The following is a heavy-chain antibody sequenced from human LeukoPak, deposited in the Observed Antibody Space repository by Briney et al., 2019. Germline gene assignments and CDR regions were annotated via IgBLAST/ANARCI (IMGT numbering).Heavy chain of an antibody. CDR2: ISWNSGSI. J-gene: IGHJ4*02. D-gene: IGHD3-16*01. V-gene: IGHV3-9*01. Sequence: PAGGSLRLSCAASGFTFDDYAMHWVRQAPGKGLEWVSGISWNSGSIGYADSVKGRFTISRDNAKNSLYLQMNSLRAEDTALYYCTKGPGDTIYFDYWGQGTLVTVSS. CDR1: GFTFDDYA. CDR3: TKGPGDTIYFDY.